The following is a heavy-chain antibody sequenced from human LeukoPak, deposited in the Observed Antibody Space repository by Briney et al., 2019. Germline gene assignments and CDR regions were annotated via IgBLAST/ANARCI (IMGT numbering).Heavy chain of an antibody. CDR3: ARVNIGATVRGAFDI. CDR1: GFIFSSYW. V-gene: IGHV3-21*01. CDR2: ISSSSTYI. J-gene: IGHJ3*02. D-gene: IGHD6-13*01. Sequence: GGSLRLSCAASGFIFSSYWMSWVRQAPGKGLEWVSSISSSSTYIYSADSLKGRFTISRDNAKNSLYLQMNSLRAEDTAVYFCARVNIGATVRGAFDIWGQGTMVTVSS.